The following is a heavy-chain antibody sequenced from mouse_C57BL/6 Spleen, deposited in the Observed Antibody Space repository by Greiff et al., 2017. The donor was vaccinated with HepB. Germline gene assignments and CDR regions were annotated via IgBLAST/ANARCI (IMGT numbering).Heavy chain of an antibody. V-gene: IGHV1-69*01. D-gene: IGHD2-3*01. J-gene: IGHJ2*01. CDR1: GYTFTSYW. CDR2: IDPSDSYT. CDR3: ARSLYDGYSWYFDY. Sequence: QVQLQQPGAELVMPGASVKLSCKASGYTFTSYWMHWVKQRPGQGLEWIGEIDPSDSYTNYNQKFKGKSTLTVDKSSSTAYMQLSSLTSEDSAVYYCARSLYDGYSWYFDYWGQGTTLTVSS.